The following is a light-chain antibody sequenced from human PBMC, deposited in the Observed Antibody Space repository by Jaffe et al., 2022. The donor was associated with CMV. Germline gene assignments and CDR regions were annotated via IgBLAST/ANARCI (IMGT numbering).Light chain of an antibody. Sequence: QSALTQPPSASGSPGQSVTISCTGTSNDVGGYDYVSWYQQHPGKAPKVMIYEVTKRPSGVPDRFSGSKSGNTASLTVSGLQAEDEADYYCSSYAGGNNLGVFGGGTKLTVL. CDR2: EVT. CDR1: SNDVGGYDY. CDR3: SSYAGGNNLGV. J-gene: IGLJ2*01. V-gene: IGLV2-8*01.